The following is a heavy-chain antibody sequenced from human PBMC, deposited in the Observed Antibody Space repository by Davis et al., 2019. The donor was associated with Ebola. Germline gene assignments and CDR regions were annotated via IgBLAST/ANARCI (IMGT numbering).Heavy chain of an antibody. Sequence: GGSLRLSCVVSGFSFSLYHMHWVRQAPGKGLEWVAVISDDEANTHYADSAKGRFTISRDNSKNTLYLQMNSLRAEDTAVYYCAKEKTTVTTFWYFDLWGRGTLVTVSS. V-gene: IGHV3-30-3*01. D-gene: IGHD4-17*01. CDR2: ISDDEANT. CDR1: GFSFSLYH. J-gene: IGHJ2*01. CDR3: AKEKTTVTTFWYFDL.